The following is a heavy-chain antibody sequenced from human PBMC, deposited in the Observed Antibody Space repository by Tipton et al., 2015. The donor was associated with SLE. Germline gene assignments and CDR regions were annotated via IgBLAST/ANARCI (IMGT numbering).Heavy chain of an antibody. D-gene: IGHD5-24*01. CDR1: GFSFISYW. Sequence: QLVQSGAAVKKPGESLKISCQGSGFSFISYWVGWVRQMPGKGLEWMGIIYPGDSDTTYSPSFQGQVTISADKSISTAYLQWSSLRASDTAMYYCARLGSGGLERGDYWGQGTLVTVSS. CDR2: IYPGDSDT. CDR3: ARLGSGGLERGDY. V-gene: IGHV5-51*03. J-gene: IGHJ4*02.